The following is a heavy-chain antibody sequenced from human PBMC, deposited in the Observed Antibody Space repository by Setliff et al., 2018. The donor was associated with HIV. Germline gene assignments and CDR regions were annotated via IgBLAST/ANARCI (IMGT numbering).Heavy chain of an antibody. V-gene: IGHV3-48*03. D-gene: IGHD2-15*01. CDR1: GFTFSIYE. CDR2: ITSTSSPI. CDR3: ARDDPPGGNDY. Sequence: GGSLRLSCAASGFTFSIYEMNWVRQAPGKGLEWVSYITSTSSPIYYADSVKGRFTISRDNAKNSVYLQMNSLRDEGTAVYYCARDDPPGGNDYWGQGTLVTVSS. J-gene: IGHJ4*02.